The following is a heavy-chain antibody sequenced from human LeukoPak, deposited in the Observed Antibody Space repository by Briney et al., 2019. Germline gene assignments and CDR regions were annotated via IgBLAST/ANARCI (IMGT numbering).Heavy chain of an antibody. CDR3: AKAPGYSYQYYFDY. CDR1: GFAFSDYY. J-gene: IGHJ4*02. CDR2: ISSSGSTI. Sequence: GGSLRLSCAASGFAFSDYYMSWIRQAPGKGLEWVSYISSSGSTIYYADSVKGRFTISRDNSKNTLYLQMNSLRAEDTAVYYCAKAPGYSYQYYFDYWGQGTLVTVSS. V-gene: IGHV3-11*01. D-gene: IGHD5-18*01.